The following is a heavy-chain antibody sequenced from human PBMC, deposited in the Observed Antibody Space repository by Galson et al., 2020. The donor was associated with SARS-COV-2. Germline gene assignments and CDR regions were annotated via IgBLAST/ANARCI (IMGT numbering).Heavy chain of an antibody. CDR3: ARDGATVTTYYYSYYGMDV. CDR2: ISGSTITT. D-gene: IGHD4-17*01. Sequence: GESLKISCAASGFTFSDYYMTWIRQAPGKGLEWISYISGSTITTYYADSVRGRFTISRDNAKNSLYLQMSSLRAEDTAVYYCARDGATVTTYYYSYYGMDVWGQGTTVTVSS. J-gene: IGHJ6*02. V-gene: IGHV3-11*04. CDR1: GFTFSDYY.